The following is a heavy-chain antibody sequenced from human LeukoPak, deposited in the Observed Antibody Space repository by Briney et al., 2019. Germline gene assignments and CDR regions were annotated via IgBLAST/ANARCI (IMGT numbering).Heavy chain of an antibody. J-gene: IGHJ4*02. CDR1: GFTFSSYA. CDR2: ISGSGGST. V-gene: IGHV3-23*01. CDR3: ARLRLGELSSYSDY. Sequence: PGGSLRLSCAASGFTFSSYAMSWVRQAPGKGLEWVSAISGSGGSTYYADSVKGRFTVSRDNSKNTLYLQMNSLRAEDTAVYYCARLRLGELSSYSDYWGQGTLVTVSS. D-gene: IGHD3-16*02.